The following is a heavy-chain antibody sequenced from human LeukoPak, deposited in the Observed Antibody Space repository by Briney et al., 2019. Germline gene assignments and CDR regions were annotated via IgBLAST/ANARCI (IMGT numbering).Heavy chain of an antibody. CDR2: ISYDGSNE. V-gene: IGHV3-30*18. Sequence: PGGSLRLSCAASGFTFSSYGMHWVRQAPGKGLEWVAVISYDGSNEYYADSVKGRFTISRDNSKNTLYLQMNSLRAEDTAVYYCAKGSDYYGSGSYYDYWGQGTLVTVSS. CDR3: AKGSDYYGSGSYYDY. CDR1: GFTFSSYG. D-gene: IGHD3-10*01. J-gene: IGHJ4*02.